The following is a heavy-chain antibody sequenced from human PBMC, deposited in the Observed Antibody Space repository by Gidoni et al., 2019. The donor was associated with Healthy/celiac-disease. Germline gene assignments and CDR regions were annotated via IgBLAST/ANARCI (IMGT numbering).Heavy chain of an antibody. CDR2: IVVGSGNT. CDR1: GFTFTSSA. CDR3: AAGDGWQQLPLGGYYYYGMDV. Sequence: QMQLVQSGPEVKKPGTSVKVSCQASGFTFTSSAMQWVRQARGQRLEWIGWIVVGSGNTNYAQKFQERVTITRDMSTSTAYMELSSLRSEDTAVYYCAAGDGWQQLPLGGYYYYGMDVWGQGTTVTVSS. J-gene: IGHJ6*02. V-gene: IGHV1-58*02. D-gene: IGHD6-13*01.